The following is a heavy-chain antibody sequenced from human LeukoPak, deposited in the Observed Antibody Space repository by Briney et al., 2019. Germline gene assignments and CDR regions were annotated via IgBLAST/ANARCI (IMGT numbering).Heavy chain of an antibody. J-gene: IGHJ6*02. V-gene: IGHV3-30*18. D-gene: IGHD3-10*01. Sequence: GGSLRLSCAASGFIFSSYGMHWVRQAPGKGLEWVAVISYDGSNKYYADSVKGRFTISRDNSKNTLYLQMNSLRAEDTAVYYCAKDKGITIYYYYGMDVWGQGTTVTVPS. CDR3: AKDKGITIYYYYGMDV. CDR1: GFIFSSYG. CDR2: ISYDGSNK.